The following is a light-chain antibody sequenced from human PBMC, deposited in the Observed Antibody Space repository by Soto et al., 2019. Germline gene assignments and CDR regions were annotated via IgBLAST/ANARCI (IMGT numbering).Light chain of an antibody. CDR1: QNLGSSY. CDR3: QQYGISPT. Sequence: EIVLTQSPGTLSLSPGERATLSCRASQNLGSSYLAWYQQQPGQAPRLLIYGASTRATGTPGRFSGSGSGTDFTLTISRLEPEDCALYYCQQYGISPTFGRGTKVDIK. V-gene: IGKV3-20*01. J-gene: IGKJ1*01. CDR2: GAS.